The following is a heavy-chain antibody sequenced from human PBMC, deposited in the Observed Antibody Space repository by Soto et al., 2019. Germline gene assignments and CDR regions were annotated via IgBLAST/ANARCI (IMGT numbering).Heavy chain of an antibody. J-gene: IGHJ5*02. Sequence: QLQLQESGSGLVKPSQTLSLTCAVSGGSISSGGYSWSWIRQPPGKGLEWIGYIYHSGSTYYNPSLKSRVTISVDRSKNQFSLKLSSVTAADTAVYYCARARVIWQQLFFGWFDPWGQGTLVTVSS. CDR1: GGSISSGGYS. CDR3: ARARVIWQQLFFGWFDP. D-gene: IGHD6-13*01. V-gene: IGHV4-30-2*01. CDR2: IYHSGST.